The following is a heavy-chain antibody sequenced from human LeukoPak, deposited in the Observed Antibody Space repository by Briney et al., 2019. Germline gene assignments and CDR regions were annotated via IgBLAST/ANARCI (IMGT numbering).Heavy chain of an antibody. V-gene: IGHV4-34*01. CDR1: GGSFSGYY. Sequence: KASETLSLTCAVYGGSFSGYYWSWIRQPPGKGLEWIGEINHSGSTNYNPSLKSRVTISVDTSKNQFSLKLSSVTAADTAVYYCARGGGSPVDYWGQGTLVTVSS. D-gene: IGHD3-10*01. CDR3: ARGGGSPVDY. J-gene: IGHJ4*02. CDR2: INHSGST.